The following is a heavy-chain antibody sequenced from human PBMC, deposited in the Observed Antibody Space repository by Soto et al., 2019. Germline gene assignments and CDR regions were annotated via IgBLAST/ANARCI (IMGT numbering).Heavy chain of an antibody. V-gene: IGHV3-23*01. CDR3: AKGIAVALYNWFDP. CDR2: ISGSGGST. Sequence: LRLSCAASGFTFSSYAMSWVRQAPGKGLEWVSAISGSGGSTYYADSVKGRFTISRDNSKNTLYLQMNSLRAEDTAVYYCAKGIAVALYNWFDPWGQGTLVTVSS. CDR1: GFTFSSYA. J-gene: IGHJ5*02. D-gene: IGHD6-19*01.